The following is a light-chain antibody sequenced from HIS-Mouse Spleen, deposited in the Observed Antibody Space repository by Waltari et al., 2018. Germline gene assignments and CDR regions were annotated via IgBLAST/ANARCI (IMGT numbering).Light chain of an antibody. CDR2: EDS. J-gene: IGLJ2*01. CDR1: AFPKKY. CDR3: YSTDSSGNHRV. V-gene: IGLV3-10*01. Sequence: SYELTQPPSVSVSPGQTARITCSGDAFPKKYAYWYQQKSGHALSLVIYEDSKRPSGIPERFSGSSSGTMATLTISGAQVEDEADYYCYSTDSSGNHRVFGGGTKLTVL.